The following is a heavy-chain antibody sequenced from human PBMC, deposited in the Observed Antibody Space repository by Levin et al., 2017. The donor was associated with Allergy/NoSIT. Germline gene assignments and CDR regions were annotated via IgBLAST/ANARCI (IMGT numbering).Heavy chain of an antibody. CDR2: INHSGST. CDR3: ANLIAAAPNWFDP. Sequence: SETLSLTCAVYGGSFSGYYWSWIRQPPGKGLEWIGEINHSGSTNYNPSLKSRVTISVDTSKNQFSLKLSSVTAADTAVYYCANLIAAAPNWFDPWGQGTLVTVSS. CDR1: GGSFSGYY. J-gene: IGHJ5*02. V-gene: IGHV4-34*01. D-gene: IGHD6-13*01.